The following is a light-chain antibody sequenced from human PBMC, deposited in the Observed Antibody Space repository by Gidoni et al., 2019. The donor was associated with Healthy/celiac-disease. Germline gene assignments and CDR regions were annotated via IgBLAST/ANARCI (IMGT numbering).Light chain of an antibody. CDR1: QGIRND. CDR3: LQDYNYPRT. CDR2: AAS. V-gene: IGKV1-6*01. J-gene: IGKJ1*01. Sequence: AIQMTQSPSSLSASVGDRVTITCRASQGIRNDLGWYQQKPGKAPKLLIYAASSLQSGVPSRLSGSGSGTDFTLTISSLHPEDFATYYCLQDYNYPRTFGQGTKVEIK.